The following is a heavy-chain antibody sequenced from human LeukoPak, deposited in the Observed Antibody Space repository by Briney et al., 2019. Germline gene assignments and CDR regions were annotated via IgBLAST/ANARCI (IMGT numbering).Heavy chain of an antibody. V-gene: IGHV3-23*01. CDR1: GFTFSSYS. D-gene: IGHD3-22*01. J-gene: IGHJ4*02. CDR2: ISSNGGST. Sequence: GGSLRLSCAASGFTFSSYSMSWVRQAPGKGLEWVSAISSNGGSTYYADSVKGRFTISGDNSKNTLYLQMNSLRAEDTAVYYCATALGSYYDSSGYLHDYWGQGTLVAVSS. CDR3: ATALGSYYDSSGYLHDY.